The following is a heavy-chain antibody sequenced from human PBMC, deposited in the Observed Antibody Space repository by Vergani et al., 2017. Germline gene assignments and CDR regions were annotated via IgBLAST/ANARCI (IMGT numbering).Heavy chain of an antibody. D-gene: IGHD6-13*01. CDR2: FDPEDGET. CDR3: ATGGGIAAAAESEYFQH. V-gene: IGHV1-24*01. Sequence: QVQLVQSGAEVKKPRASVKVSCKVSGYTLTELSMHWVRQAPGKGLEWMGGFDPEDGETIYAQKFQGRVTMTEDTSTDTAYMELSSLRSEDTAVYYCATGGGIAAAAESEYFQHWGQGTLVTVSS. CDR1: GYTLTELS. J-gene: IGHJ1*01.